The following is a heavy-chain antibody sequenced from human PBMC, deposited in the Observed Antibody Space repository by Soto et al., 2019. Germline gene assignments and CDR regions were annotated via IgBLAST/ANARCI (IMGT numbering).Heavy chain of an antibody. CDR1: GFTFSSYA. CDR3: ARDRSHSSSSVGAFDI. CDR2: ISYDGSNK. Sequence: GGSLRLSCAASGFTFSSYAMHWVRQAPGKGLEWVAVISYDGSNKYYADSVKGRFTISRDNSKNTLYLQMNSLRAEDTAVYYCARDRSHSSSSVGAFDIWGQGTMVTVSS. D-gene: IGHD6-6*01. J-gene: IGHJ3*02. V-gene: IGHV3-30-3*01.